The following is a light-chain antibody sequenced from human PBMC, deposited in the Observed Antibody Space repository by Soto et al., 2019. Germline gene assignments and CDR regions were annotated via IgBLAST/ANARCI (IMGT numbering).Light chain of an antibody. CDR3: QQYNNWPPP. Sequence: EIVMTQSPATLSVSQGERATLSCRASQSVSSNLAWYQQKPGQAPRLLIYGASTRATGIPARFSGSGSGTEFTLTISSLQSEDFAVYYCQQYNNWPPPFGGGSKVDNK. V-gene: IGKV3-15*01. CDR2: GAS. CDR1: QSVSSN. J-gene: IGKJ4*01.